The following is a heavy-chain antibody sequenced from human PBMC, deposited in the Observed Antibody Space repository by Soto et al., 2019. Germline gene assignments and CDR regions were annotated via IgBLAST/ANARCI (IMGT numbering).Heavy chain of an antibody. V-gene: IGHV4-59*08. CDR3: AGHLPYGGPDFEY. CDR2: IYRSGST. Sequence: QVQLQESGPGLVKPSETLSLTCTVSSGSISPYYWSWFRQPPGKGLGWIGYIYRSGSTDYNPSLKSRVTISVDMSKNQFSLKLASVTAADTAIYYCAGHLPYGGPDFEYWGQGALVIVSS. CDR1: SGSISPYY. J-gene: IGHJ4*02. D-gene: IGHD4-17*01.